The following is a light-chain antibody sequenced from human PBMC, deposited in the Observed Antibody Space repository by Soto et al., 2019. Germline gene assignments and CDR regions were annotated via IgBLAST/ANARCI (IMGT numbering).Light chain of an antibody. V-gene: IGKV1D-12*01. CDR2: SAS. Sequence: DIQMTQSPSSVSASVGDRVTITCQASQGISRSLAWYQQKPGKAPKLLIYSASSLQSGVPSRFSGSGFGTDFTLTISSLQPEDFATYYCHQADTFPITFGQGTRLEIK. CDR1: QGISRS. CDR3: HQADTFPIT. J-gene: IGKJ5*01.